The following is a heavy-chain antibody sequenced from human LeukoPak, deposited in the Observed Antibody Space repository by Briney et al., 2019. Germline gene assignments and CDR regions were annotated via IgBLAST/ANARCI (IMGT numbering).Heavy chain of an antibody. J-gene: IGHJ5*02. CDR1: GFTFSTYT. Sequence: SGGPLRLSCSASGFTFSTYTMNWVRQAPGKGLEWVPSISVSSTHIYYADSGKGRCTISRDNAKNSLYLQMNSLRVEDTAVYYCARDKRGANWFDPWGQGTLVTVSS. CDR2: ISVSSTHI. V-gene: IGHV3-21*01. CDR3: ARDKRGANWFDP. D-gene: IGHD1-26*01.